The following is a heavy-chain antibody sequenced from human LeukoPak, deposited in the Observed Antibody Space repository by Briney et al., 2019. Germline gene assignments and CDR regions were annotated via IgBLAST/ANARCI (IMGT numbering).Heavy chain of an antibody. J-gene: IGHJ4*02. Sequence: GGSLRLSCAASGFTVSSNYMSWARQAPGKGLEWVSVIYIGGNTYYADSVKGRFTISRDNSKNTLYLQMNSLTAEDTAVYYCARGDGYNYWDYWGQGTLVTVSS. CDR3: ARGDGYNYWDY. D-gene: IGHD5-24*01. CDR1: GFTVSSNY. CDR2: IYIGGNT. V-gene: IGHV3-53*01.